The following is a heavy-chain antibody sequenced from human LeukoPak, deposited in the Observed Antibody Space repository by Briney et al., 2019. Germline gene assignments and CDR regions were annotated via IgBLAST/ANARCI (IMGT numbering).Heavy chain of an antibody. Sequence: GESLKISCEASGYTFTNYWIGWVRQMPGKGLEWMGIIYPGDSDTRYRPSFQGQVTISADKSISTAYLQWSSLKASDTAMYYCARREYYDSSGPPGAFDIWGQGTMVTVSS. CDR2: IYPGDSDT. V-gene: IGHV5-51*01. J-gene: IGHJ3*02. CDR3: ARREYYDSSGPPGAFDI. CDR1: GYTFTNYW. D-gene: IGHD3-22*01.